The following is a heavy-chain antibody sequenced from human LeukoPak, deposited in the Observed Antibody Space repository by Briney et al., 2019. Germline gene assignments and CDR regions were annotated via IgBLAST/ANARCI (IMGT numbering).Heavy chain of an antibody. J-gene: IGHJ4*02. CDR1: GFTFSSYA. V-gene: IGHV3-30-3*01. CDR2: ISYDGSNK. CDR3: AGAWGPGSIPSGY. D-gene: IGHD3-10*01. Sequence: PGGSLRLSCAASGFTFSSYAMHWVRQAPGKGLEWVAVISYDGSNKYYADSVKGRFTISRDNSKNTLYLQMNSLRAEDTAVYYCAGAWGPGSIPSGYWGQGTLVTVSS.